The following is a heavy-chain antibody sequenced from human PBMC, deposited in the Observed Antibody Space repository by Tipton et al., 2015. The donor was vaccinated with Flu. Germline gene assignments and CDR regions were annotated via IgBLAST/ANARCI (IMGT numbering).Heavy chain of an antibody. CDR3: ARDSRYSFDSSGFPSPGDGFDV. CDR2: IHRGGDT. Sequence: EVQLVQSGGGLVQPGGSLRLSCAASGFTVSSSYMSWVRQAPGKGLEWVSTIHRGGDTYYEDSVMGRFTISRHNSKNTLYLQMNSLRAEDTAIYYCARDSRYSFDSSGFPSPGDGFDVWGQGTLVTVSS. D-gene: IGHD3-22*01. CDR1: GFTVSSSY. V-gene: IGHV3-53*04. J-gene: IGHJ3*01.